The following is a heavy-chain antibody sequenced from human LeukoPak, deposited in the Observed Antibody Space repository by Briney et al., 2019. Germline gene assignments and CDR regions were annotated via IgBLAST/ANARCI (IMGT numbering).Heavy chain of an antibody. J-gene: IGHJ6*02. CDR1: GFTFSSYG. CDR2: ISYDGSNK. Sequence: PGGSLRLSCAASGFTFSSYGMHWVRQAPGKGLEWVAVISYDGSNKYYADSVKGRFTISRDNSKNTLYLQMNSLRAEDTAVYYCARDSLGQWLTRGMDVWGHGTTVTVSS. CDR3: ARDSLGQWLTRGMDV. V-gene: IGHV3-30*03. D-gene: IGHD6-19*01.